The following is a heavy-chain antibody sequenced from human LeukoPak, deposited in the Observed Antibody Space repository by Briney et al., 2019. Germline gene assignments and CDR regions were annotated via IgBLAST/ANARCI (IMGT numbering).Heavy chain of an antibody. CDR1: GYTFTGYY. CDR3: ARVVPAASASYNWFDP. J-gene: IGHJ5*02. Sequence: VASVKVSCKASGYTFTGYYMHWVRQAPGQGLEWMGRINPNSGGTNYAQKFQGRVTMTRDTSISTAYMELSRLRSDDTAVYYCARVVPAASASYNWFDPWGQGTLVTVSS. CDR2: INPNSGGT. D-gene: IGHD2-2*01. V-gene: IGHV1-2*06.